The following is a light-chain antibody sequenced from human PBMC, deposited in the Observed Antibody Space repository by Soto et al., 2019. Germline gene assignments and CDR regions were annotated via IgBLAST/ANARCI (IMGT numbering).Light chain of an antibody. Sequence: EIVLMQSPGTLSLSPGERATLSCRASQSISRNYLAWYQQKPGQAPRLLIFGASSRATGIPGRFSGSGSGTDFTLTISGLEPEDFAVYYCQQYGSSPGTFGQGTKVEIK. CDR1: QSISRNY. CDR3: QQYGSSPGT. V-gene: IGKV3-20*01. J-gene: IGKJ1*01. CDR2: GAS.